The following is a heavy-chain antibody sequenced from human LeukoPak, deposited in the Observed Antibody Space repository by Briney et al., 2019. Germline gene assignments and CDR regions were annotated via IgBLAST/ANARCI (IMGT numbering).Heavy chain of an antibody. CDR2: ITKSSTYV. CDR1: GFTFRTHS. CDR3: ARGSGVHV. V-gene: IGHV3-21*04. D-gene: IGHD3-10*01. Sequence: GGFLRLSCEASGFTFRTHSMNWVRQAPGKGLEWVSAITKSSTYVYYADSVKGRFTISRDNANNSLFPQMNNLGVDDTGVYYCARGSGVHVWGQGTLVLVSS. J-gene: IGHJ4*02.